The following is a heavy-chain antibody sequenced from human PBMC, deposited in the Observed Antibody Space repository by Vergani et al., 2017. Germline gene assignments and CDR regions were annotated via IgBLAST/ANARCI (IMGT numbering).Heavy chain of an antibody. D-gene: IGHD6-25*01. CDR1: GSSISSGSYY. V-gene: IGHV4-61*02. CDR2: IYTSGST. CDR3: AGAGRGIAARPFDP. Sequence: QVQLQESGPGLVKPSQTLSLTCTVSGSSISSGSYYWSWIRQPAGKGLEWIGRIYTSGSTNYNPSLKSRVTMSVDTSKNQFSLKLSSVTAADTAVYYCAGAGRGIAARPFDPWGQGILVTVSS. J-gene: IGHJ5*02.